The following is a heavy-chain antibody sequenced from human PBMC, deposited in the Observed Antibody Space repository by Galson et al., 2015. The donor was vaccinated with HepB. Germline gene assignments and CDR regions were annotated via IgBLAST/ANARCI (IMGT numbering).Heavy chain of an antibody. Sequence: PALVKPTQTLTLTCTFSGFSLSTSGVGVGWIRQPPGKALEWLALLYWDGDKRYSPSLKSRLTITKDTSKNQVVLTMTNMDPVDTATYYCAHRVVVVAATYDAFDIWGQGTMVTVSS. V-gene: IGHV2-5*02. CDR3: AHRVVVVAATYDAFDI. CDR2: LYWDGDK. D-gene: IGHD2-15*01. J-gene: IGHJ3*02. CDR1: GFSLSTSGVG.